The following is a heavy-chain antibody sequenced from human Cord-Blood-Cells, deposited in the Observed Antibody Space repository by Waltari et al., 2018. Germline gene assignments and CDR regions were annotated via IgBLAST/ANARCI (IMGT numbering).Heavy chain of an antibody. J-gene: IGHJ4*02. CDR2: ISYDGSNK. D-gene: IGHD1-20*01. CDR3: ARGPITGVDY. CDR1: GFTSSSYA. V-gene: IGHV3-30-3*01. Sequence: QVQLVESGGGVVQPGRSLRLSCAASGFTSSSYAMHWVRQAPGKGLEWVAVISYDGSNKYYADSVKGRFTISRDNSKNTLYLQMNSLRAQDTAVYYCARGPITGVDYWGQGTLVTVSS.